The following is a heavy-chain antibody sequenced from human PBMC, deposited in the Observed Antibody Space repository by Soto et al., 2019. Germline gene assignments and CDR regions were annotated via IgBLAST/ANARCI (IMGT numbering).Heavy chain of an antibody. CDR3: ARDCWYVYYYYGMDV. Sequence: LRLSCAASGFTFSSYGMHWVRQAPGKGLEWVAVIWYDGSNKYYADSVKGRFTISRDNSKNTLYLQMNSLRAEDTAVYYCARDCWYVYYYYGMDVWGQGTTVTVSS. J-gene: IGHJ6*02. CDR1: GFTFSSYG. D-gene: IGHD6-13*01. V-gene: IGHV3-33*01. CDR2: IWYDGSNK.